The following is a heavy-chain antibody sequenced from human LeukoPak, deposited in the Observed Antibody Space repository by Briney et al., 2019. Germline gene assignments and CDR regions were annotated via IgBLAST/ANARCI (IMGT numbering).Heavy chain of an antibody. D-gene: IGHD2-2*01. CDR2: INPNSGDT. CDR1: GYTFTHYY. CDR3: ARANFLYCSSTTCLFDY. V-gene: IGHV1-2*02. Sequence: GASVKVSCKASGYTFTHYYMHWVRQAPGQGFEWMGWINPNSGDTNYAQKFQGRVTMTRDTSISTAHMELSRLRSDDTAVYYCARANFLYCSSTTCLFDYWARETWLSSRQ. J-gene: IGHJ4*02.